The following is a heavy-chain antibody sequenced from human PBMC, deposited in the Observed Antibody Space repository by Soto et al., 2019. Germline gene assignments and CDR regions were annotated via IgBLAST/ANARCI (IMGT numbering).Heavy chain of an antibody. J-gene: IGHJ4*02. CDR1: GGSISSSSYY. CDR3: ARKEYYFDY. Sequence: SETLSLTCTVSGGSISSSSYYWGWIRQPPGKGLEWIGSIYYSGSTYYNPSLKSRVTISVDTSKNQFSLRVSSLTAADTAVYYCARKEYYFDYWGQGILVTVSS. D-gene: IGHD3-10*01. CDR2: IYYSGST. V-gene: IGHV4-39*01.